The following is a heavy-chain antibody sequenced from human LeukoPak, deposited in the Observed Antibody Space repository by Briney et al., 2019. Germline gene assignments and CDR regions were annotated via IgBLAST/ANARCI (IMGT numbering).Heavy chain of an antibody. D-gene: IGHD3-22*01. CDR1: GFTFSNAW. Sequence: GGSLRLSCAASGFTFSNAWMSWVRQAPGKGLEWVGRIKSKTDCGTTDYAAPVKGRFTISRDDSKNTLYLQMNSLKTEDTAVYSCTTATSTMIAPYFDYWGQGTLVTVSS. CDR3: TTATSTMIAPYFDY. CDR2: IKSKTDCGTT. J-gene: IGHJ4*02. V-gene: IGHV3-15*01.